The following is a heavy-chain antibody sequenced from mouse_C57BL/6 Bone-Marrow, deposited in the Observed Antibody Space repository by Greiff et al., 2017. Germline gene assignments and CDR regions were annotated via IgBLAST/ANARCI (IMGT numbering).Heavy chain of an antibody. D-gene: IGHD3-3*01. CDR1: GYTFTSYW. CDR3: AKGPGCWYFDV. V-gene: IGHV1-61*01. J-gene: IGHJ1*03. Sequence: QVQLQQPGAELVRPGSSVKLSCKASGYTFTSYWMDWVKQRPGQGLEWIGNIYPSDSETHYNQKFKDKATLTVDKSSSTAYMQLSSLTSEDSAVYYCAKGPGCWYFDVWGTGTTVTVSS. CDR2: IYPSDSET.